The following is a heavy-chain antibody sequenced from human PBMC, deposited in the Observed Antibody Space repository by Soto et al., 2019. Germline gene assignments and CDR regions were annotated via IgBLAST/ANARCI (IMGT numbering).Heavy chain of an antibody. J-gene: IGHJ4*01. CDR3: ARGEQYSGRIFDY. V-gene: IGHV6-1*01. Sequence: SQTLSLTFAITGDSVSSNSAGWSCVRQCPSRGLEWLGRTYYRSKWYYEYAVSVRGRITINPDTSKNQYSLQLNSVTPEDTAVYFCARGEQYSGRIFDYWGQGTLVTVSS. CDR2: TYYRSKWYY. D-gene: IGHD1-26*01. CDR1: GDSVSSNSAG.